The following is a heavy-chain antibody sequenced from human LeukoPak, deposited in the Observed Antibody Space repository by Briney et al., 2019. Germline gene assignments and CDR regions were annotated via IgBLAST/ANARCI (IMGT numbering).Heavy chain of an antibody. CDR3: TSLRTAVAHAGEAYGI. CDR2: IKQDGSDK. Sequence: EGSLRLSCEASGFTFSIFWMSWVRQAPGKGPEWVANIKQDGSDKYYADSVRGRFTVSRDNARNSLYLQMDSLRAEDTAVYYCTSLRTAVAHAGEAYGIWGQGTLVTVSS. CDR1: GFTFSIFW. V-gene: IGHV3-7*01. J-gene: IGHJ3*02. D-gene: IGHD2-21*01.